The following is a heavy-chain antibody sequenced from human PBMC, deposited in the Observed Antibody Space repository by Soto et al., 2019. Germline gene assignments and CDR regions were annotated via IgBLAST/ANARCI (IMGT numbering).Heavy chain of an antibody. CDR3: ARDDGYRGFDC. D-gene: IGHD6-25*01. V-gene: IGHV3-7*01. CDR2: IRQDGGEK. Sequence: EAQLVGSGGGLVQPGESLRLSCAASGFALSTYWMTWVRQAPGKGLEWVANIRQDGGEKYYVGSVKGRFTISRDNAKNSSVFQMNSLRAEDTAVYYCARDDGYRGFDCWGQGTLVTVSS. CDR1: GFALSTYW. J-gene: IGHJ4*02.